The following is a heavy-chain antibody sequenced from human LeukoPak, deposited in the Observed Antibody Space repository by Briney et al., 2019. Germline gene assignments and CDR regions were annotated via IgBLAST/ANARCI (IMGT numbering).Heavy chain of an antibody. V-gene: IGHV3-23*01. D-gene: IGHD2-2*02. CDR1: GFTFSSYA. CDR3: ATVPAAIETSYYYYYYMDV. Sequence: PGGSLRLSCAASGFTFSSYAMSWVRQAPGKGLGWVSAISGSGGSTYYADSVKGRFTISRGNAKNSLYLQMNSLRAEDTAVYYCATVPAAIETSYYYYYYMDVWGKGTTVTVSS. J-gene: IGHJ6*03. CDR2: ISGSGGST.